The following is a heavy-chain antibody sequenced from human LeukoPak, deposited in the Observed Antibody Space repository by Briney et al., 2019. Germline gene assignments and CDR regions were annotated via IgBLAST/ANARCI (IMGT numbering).Heavy chain of an antibody. Sequence: ASVKVSCKASGYTFTSYGISWVRQASGQGLEWMGWISAYNGNTNYAQKLQGRVTMTTDTSTSTAYMELRSLRSDDTAVYYCARPQYSGSYHHDAFDIWGQGTMVTVSS. J-gene: IGHJ3*02. V-gene: IGHV1-18*01. CDR2: ISAYNGNT. D-gene: IGHD1-26*01. CDR1: GYTFTSYG. CDR3: ARPQYSGSYHHDAFDI.